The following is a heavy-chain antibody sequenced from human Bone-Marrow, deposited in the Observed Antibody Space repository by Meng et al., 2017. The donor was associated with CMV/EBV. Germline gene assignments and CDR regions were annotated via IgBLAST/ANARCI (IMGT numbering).Heavy chain of an antibody. Sequence: SETLSLTYTVSGGSISSYYWSWIRQPPGKGLEWIGYIYYSGSTNYNPSLKSRVTISVDTSKNQFSLKLSSVTAADTAVYYCARDNVVWFGDPGGMDVWGQGTTVTVSS. CDR2: IYYSGST. CDR1: GGSISSYY. CDR3: ARDNVVWFGDPGGMDV. V-gene: IGHV4-59*01. J-gene: IGHJ6*02. D-gene: IGHD3-10*01.